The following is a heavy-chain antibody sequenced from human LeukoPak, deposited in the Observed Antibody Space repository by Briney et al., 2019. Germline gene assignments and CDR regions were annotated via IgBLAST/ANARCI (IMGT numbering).Heavy chain of an antibody. CDR2: IYYSGST. CDR1: GYSISSGYY. Sequence: PSETLSLTCAVSGYSISSGYYWGWIRQPPGKGLEWIGSIYYSGSTYYNPSLKSRVTISVDTSKNQFSLKLSSVTAADTAVYYCARLGISGSYYRGAFDIWGQGTMVTVSS. V-gene: IGHV4-38-2*01. CDR3: ARLGISGSYYRGAFDI. D-gene: IGHD1-26*01. J-gene: IGHJ3*02.